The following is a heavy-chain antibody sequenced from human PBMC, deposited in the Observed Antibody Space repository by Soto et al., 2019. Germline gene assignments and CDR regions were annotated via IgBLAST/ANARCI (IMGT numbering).Heavy chain of an antibody. CDR1: GYSISSGYY. V-gene: IGHV4-38-2*01. Sequence: SETLSLTCAVSGYSISSGYYWCWIRQPPGKGLEWIGSIYHSGSTYYNPSLKSRVTISVDTSKNQFSLKLSSVTAADTAVYYCARVGEWELLSWFDPWGQGTLVTVSS. CDR3: ARVGEWELLSWFDP. J-gene: IGHJ5*02. D-gene: IGHD1-26*01. CDR2: IYHSGST.